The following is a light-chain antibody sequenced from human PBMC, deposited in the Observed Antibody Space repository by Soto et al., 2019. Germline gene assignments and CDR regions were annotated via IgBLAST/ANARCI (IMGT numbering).Light chain of an antibody. CDR2: DVS. V-gene: IGLV2-11*01. Sequence: QSVLTQPRSVSGSPGQSVTISCTGTSSDVGGYNYVSWYQQHPGKAPKVMIYDVSERPSGVHDRFSGSKSGNTASLTISGLQAEDEADYYCCSYAGSPRYVLGTGTKLTVL. J-gene: IGLJ1*01. CDR1: SSDVGGYNY. CDR3: CSYAGSPRYV.